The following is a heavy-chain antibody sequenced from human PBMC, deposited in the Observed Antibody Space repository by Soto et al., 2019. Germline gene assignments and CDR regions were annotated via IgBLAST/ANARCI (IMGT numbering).Heavy chain of an antibody. J-gene: IGHJ6*02. CDR2: IWYDGSNK. D-gene: IGHD3-22*01. CDR1: GFTFSSYG. Sequence: PGGSLRLSCAASGFTFSSYGMHWVRQAPGKGLEWVAVIWYDGSNKYYADSVKGRFTISRDNSKNTLYLQMNSLRAEDTAVYYCARGERAYYYDSIGYYSYYGMDVWCQGTTVTVSS. CDR3: ARGERAYYYDSIGYYSYYGMDV. V-gene: IGHV3-33*01.